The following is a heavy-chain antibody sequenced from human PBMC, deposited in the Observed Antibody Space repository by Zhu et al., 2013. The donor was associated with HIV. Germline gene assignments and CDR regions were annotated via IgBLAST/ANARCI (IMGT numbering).Heavy chain of an antibody. J-gene: IGHJ2*01. D-gene: IGHD2-2*01. CDR1: GYTFTAYH. CDR3: ARDPAPSGAWHFDL. V-gene: IGHV1-2*02. Sequence: QVQVTQSEPVLTKSGASLKVSCRASGYTFTAYHLHWIRQAPGQRLERMGWINPKDGDIRYTQKFQGRVTMTRDTSIATAYMDLTSLTSDDTAVYYCARDPAPSGAWHFDLWGRGTAVTVSS. CDR2: INPKDGDI.